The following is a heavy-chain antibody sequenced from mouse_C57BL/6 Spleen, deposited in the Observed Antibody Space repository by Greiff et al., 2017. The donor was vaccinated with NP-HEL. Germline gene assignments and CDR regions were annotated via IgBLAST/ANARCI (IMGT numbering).Heavy chain of an antibody. CDR3: ARDYGSPWFAY. CDR2: INPYNGGT. CDR1: GYTFTDYY. J-gene: IGHJ3*01. D-gene: IGHD1-1*01. V-gene: IGHV1-19*01. Sequence: EVQLQQSGPVLVKPGASVKMSCKASGYTFTDYYMNWVKQSHGKSLEWIGVINPYNGGTSYNQKFKGKATLTVAKSSSTAYMELNSLTSEDSAVYYCARDYGSPWFAYWGQGTLVTVSA.